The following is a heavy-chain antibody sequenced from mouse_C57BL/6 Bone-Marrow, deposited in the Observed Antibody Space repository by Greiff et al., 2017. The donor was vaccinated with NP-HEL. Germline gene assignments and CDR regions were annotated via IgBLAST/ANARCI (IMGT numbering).Heavy chain of an antibody. CDR2: INPSNGGT. Sequence: VQLQQSGTELVKPGTSVKLSCKSSGYTFTSYWMPWVKQRPAQGLEWIGNINPSNGGTNYNEKFKSKATLTVDKSSSTAYMQLSSLTSDDSAVYDCAREGRWVRRGYWYFDVGDTGTTVTVSS. V-gene: IGHV1-53*01. D-gene: IGHD2-2*01. CDR3: AREGRWVRRGYWYFDV. CDR1: GYTFTSYW. J-gene: IGHJ1*03.